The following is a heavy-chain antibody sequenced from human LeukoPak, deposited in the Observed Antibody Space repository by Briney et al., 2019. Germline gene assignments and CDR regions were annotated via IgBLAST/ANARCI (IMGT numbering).Heavy chain of an antibody. CDR1: GDSVSSDSVT. Sequence: SQTLSLTCAISGDSVSSDSVTWTWIRQSPSRGLEWLGRTYYRSRWYNDYAVSVRSRLTINPDTSKNQFSLQLNSVTPDDTAVYYCARGFCDSGNCYLDYWGQGTLATVSS. CDR3: ARGFCDSGNCYLDY. D-gene: IGHD4-23*01. CDR2: TYYRSRWYN. V-gene: IGHV6-1*01. J-gene: IGHJ4*02.